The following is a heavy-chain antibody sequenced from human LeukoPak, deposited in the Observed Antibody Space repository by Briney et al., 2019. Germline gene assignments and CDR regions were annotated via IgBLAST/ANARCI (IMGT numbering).Heavy chain of an antibody. Sequence: GGSLRLSCAASGFTFSDYYMSWIRQAPGKGLEWVPYISSSGSTIFYADSVKGRFTISRDNAKHSLYLQVNSLRAEDTAVYYCARVVYCSGGSCHIFAFDIWGQGTMVTVSS. CDR1: GFTFSDYY. D-gene: IGHD2-15*01. J-gene: IGHJ3*02. V-gene: IGHV3-11*01. CDR3: ARVVYCSGGSCHIFAFDI. CDR2: ISSSGSTI.